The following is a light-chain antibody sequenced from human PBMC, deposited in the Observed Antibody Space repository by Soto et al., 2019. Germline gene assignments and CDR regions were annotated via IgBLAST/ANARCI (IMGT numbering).Light chain of an antibody. J-gene: IGKJ1*01. CDR3: QQYGDSPRT. CDR1: QSVSSSY. Sequence: EIVLTQSPGTLSLSPGERATLSCRASQSVSSSYLAWYQQKPGQAPRLLIYGASTRATGIPARFSGSGSGTEFTLTINSLQSEDFAVYYCQQYGDSPRTFGQGTKVDIK. CDR2: GAS. V-gene: IGKV3-20*01.